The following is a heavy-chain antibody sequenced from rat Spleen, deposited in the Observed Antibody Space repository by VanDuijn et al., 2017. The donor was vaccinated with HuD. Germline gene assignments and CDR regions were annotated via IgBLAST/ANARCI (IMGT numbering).Heavy chain of an antibody. D-gene: IGHD1-4*01. CDR2: ISVSGGSS. V-gene: IGHV5-19*01. J-gene: IGHJ3*01. CDR3: TTHGARVSRFAY. Sequence: EVQLVASGGGLVQPGRSLKLSCAASGFTFSNYGMYWIRQAPTKGLEWVASISVSGGSSHYRDSVKGRFTISRDNAKSTLSLQMDSLRSEDTATYYCTTHGARVSRFAYWGQGTLVTVSS. CDR1: GFTFSNYG.